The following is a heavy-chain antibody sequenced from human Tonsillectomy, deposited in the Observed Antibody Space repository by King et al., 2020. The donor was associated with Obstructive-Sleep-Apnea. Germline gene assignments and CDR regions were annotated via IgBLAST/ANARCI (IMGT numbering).Heavy chain of an antibody. D-gene: IGHD3-22*01. V-gene: IGHV3-72*01. CDR3: ARDYYDRSGYYYFDC. J-gene: IGHJ4*02. Sequence: VQLVESGGGLVQPGGSLRLSCAASGFTFSDHYMDWVRQAPGKGLEWVGRTRNKANSYTTEYAASVKGRLTISRDDSKNSLYLQMNSLKTEDTAVYYCARDYYDRSGYYYFDCWGQGTLVTVSS. CDR2: TRNKANSYTT. CDR1: GFTFSDHY.